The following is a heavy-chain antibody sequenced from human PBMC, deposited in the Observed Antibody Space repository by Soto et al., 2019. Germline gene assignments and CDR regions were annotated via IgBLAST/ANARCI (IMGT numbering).Heavy chain of an antibody. Sequence: GGSLRLSCAASGFSFSSYWMSWVRQAPGKGLEWVANIKQDGSEKYYVDSVKGRFTISRDNAKNSLYLQVNSLRAEDTAVYYCARATLPLVTGYYPVPDAFDIWGQGTMVTVSS. V-gene: IGHV3-7*01. D-gene: IGHD3-9*01. J-gene: IGHJ3*02. CDR1: GFSFSSYW. CDR2: IKQDGSEK. CDR3: ARATLPLVTGYYPVPDAFDI.